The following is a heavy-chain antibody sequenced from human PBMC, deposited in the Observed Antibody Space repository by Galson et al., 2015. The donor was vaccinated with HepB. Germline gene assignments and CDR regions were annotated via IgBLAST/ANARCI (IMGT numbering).Heavy chain of an antibody. J-gene: IGHJ4*02. CDR3: AREPIAAAGTPPFDY. Sequence: SLRLSCAASGFTFSSYGMHWVRQAPGKGLEWVAVIWYDGSNKYYADSVKGRFTISRDNSKNTLYLQMNSLRAEDTAVYYCAREPIAAAGTPPFDYWGQGTLVTVSS. D-gene: IGHD6-13*01. CDR2: IWYDGSNK. CDR1: GFTFSSYG. V-gene: IGHV3-33*08.